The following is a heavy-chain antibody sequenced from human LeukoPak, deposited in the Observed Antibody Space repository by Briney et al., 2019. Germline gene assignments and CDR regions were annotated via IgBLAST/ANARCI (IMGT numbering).Heavy chain of an antibody. CDR2: MSGSGGST. V-gene: IGHV3-23*01. J-gene: IGHJ4*02. CDR3: AKVDGSDWYEDSDY. D-gene: IGHD6-13*01. CDR1: GFTVSSYA. Sequence: GGSLRLSCAASGFTVSSYAMSWVRQPPGKGLEWVSGMSGSGGSTYYADSVKGRFTISRDNSKNTLYLQMNSLRGEDTAVYYCAKVDGSDWYEDSDYWGQGTLVTVSS.